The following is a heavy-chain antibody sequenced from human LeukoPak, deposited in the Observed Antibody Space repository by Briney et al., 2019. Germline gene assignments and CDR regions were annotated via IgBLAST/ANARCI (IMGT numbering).Heavy chain of an antibody. D-gene: IGHD2-21*01. CDR3: ARRVNYYYYYMDV. Sequence: GGSLRLSCAASGFTVSSNYMSWVRQAPGKGLEWVSVIYSGGSTYYADSVKGRFTISRDNSKNTLYLQMNSLRAEDTAVYYCARRVNYYYYYMDVWGKGTTVTVSS. CDR2: IYSGGST. CDR1: GFTVSSNY. V-gene: IGHV3-66*02. J-gene: IGHJ6*03.